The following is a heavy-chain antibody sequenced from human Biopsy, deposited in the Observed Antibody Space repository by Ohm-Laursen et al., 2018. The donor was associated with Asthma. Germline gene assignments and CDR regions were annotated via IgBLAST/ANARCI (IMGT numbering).Heavy chain of an antibody. Sequence: SLRLSCSASGFTFSDYPMTWVRQAPGKGLEWVSSITGSGAITYYADSLKGRFTISRDKSENTLYLQMNSLRAEDTAVYYCARTFHFWSPYHAEHYQLWGQGTLVTVSS. CDR3: ARTFHFWSPYHAEHYQL. V-gene: IGHV3-23*01. CDR2: ITGSGAIT. J-gene: IGHJ1*01. CDR1: GFTFSDYP. D-gene: IGHD3-3*02.